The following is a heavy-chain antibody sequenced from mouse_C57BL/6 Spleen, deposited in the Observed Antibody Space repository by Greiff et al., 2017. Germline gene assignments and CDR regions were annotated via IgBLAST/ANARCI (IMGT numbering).Heavy chain of an antibody. J-gene: IGHJ1*03. Sequence: QVQLQQPGAELVKPGASVKLSCKASGYTFTSYWMHWVKQRPGQGLEWIGMIHPNSGSTNYNEKFKSKATLTVDKSSSTGYMQLSNLTSEDSAVTDCARGNSNYPGCFDVWGTGTTVTVSS. CDR3: ARGNSNYPGCFDV. V-gene: IGHV1-64*01. CDR1: GYTFTSYW. CDR2: IHPNSGST. D-gene: IGHD2-5*01.